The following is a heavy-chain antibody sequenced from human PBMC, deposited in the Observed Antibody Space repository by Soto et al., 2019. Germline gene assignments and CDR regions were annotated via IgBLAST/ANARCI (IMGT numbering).Heavy chain of an antibody. CDR2: IYYSGST. D-gene: IGHD6-13*01. J-gene: IGHJ6*02. CDR1: GGSISSYY. CDR3: ARVYSSSWYEREDYGMDV. V-gene: IGHV4-59*01. Sequence: XXTLSLPFTVSGGSISSYYWRWIPQPPGKGLEWIGYIYYSGSTNYNPSLKSRVTISVDTSKNQFSLKLSSVTAADTAVYYCARVYSSSWYEREDYGMDVWGQGTTVTVSS.